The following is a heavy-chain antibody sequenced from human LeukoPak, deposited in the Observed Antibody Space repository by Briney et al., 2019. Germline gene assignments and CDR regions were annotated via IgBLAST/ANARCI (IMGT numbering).Heavy chain of an antibody. V-gene: IGHV1-46*01. CDR2: INPSGGST. Sequence: ASVKVSCKASGYTFTSYYMHWVRQAPGQGLEWMGIINPSGGSTSYAQKFQGRVTMTRDMSTSTVYMELSSLRSEDTAVYYCARGLDPVGFGELLWGIFDYWGQGTLVTVSS. CDR1: GYTFTSYY. CDR3: ARGLDPVGFGELLWGIFDY. D-gene: IGHD3-10*01. J-gene: IGHJ4*02.